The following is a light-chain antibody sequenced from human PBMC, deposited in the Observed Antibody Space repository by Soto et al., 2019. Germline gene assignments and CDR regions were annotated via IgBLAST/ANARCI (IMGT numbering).Light chain of an antibody. J-gene: IGKJ1*01. CDR1: QTVLNSCNSKDY. V-gene: IGKV4-1*01. Sequence: LIQPSDSLLVSLGGRATINCKSSQTVLNSCNSKDYLTCCQQQPGPPPNVLIYWASTREVGVPDRCSGSWSGTDFTLTISSLQAEDVAVYYCQQYYSTPRTFGHGTKVDIK. CDR3: QQYYSTPRT. CDR2: WAS.